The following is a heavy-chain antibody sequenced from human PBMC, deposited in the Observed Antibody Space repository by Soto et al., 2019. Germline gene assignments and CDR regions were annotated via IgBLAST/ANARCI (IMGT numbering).Heavy chain of an antibody. V-gene: IGHV4-4*02. J-gene: IGHJ5*02. CDR3: VTTRGIAVGGSFDH. D-gene: IGHD6-13*01. Sequence: SETLSLTCAVSGGSISSSNWWSWVRQPPGKGLEWIGEIYHSGSTYQNPSLKSRVTISVDTSKNQFSLKLSSVAAPDTAIYYCVTTRGIAVGGSFDHWGQGTLVTVSS. CDR1: GGSISSSNW. CDR2: IYHSGST.